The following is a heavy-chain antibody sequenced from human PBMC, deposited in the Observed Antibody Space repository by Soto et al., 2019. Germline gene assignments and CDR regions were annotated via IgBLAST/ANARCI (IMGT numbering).Heavy chain of an antibody. D-gene: IGHD6-13*01. CDR2: IKQDGSEK. J-gene: IGHJ3*02. CDR1: GFTFSSYW. CDR3: ARAAEAAGKIGRADDAFDI. Sequence: LRLSCAASGFTFSSYWMSWVRQAPGKGLEWVANIKQDGSEKYYVDSVKGRSTISRDNAKNSLYLQMNSLRAEDTAVYYCARAAEAAGKIGRADDAFDISGQGTMVTVSS. V-gene: IGHV3-7*03.